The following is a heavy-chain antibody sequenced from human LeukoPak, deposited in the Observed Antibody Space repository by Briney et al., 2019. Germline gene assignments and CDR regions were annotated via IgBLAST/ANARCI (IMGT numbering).Heavy chain of an antibody. J-gene: IGHJ3*02. D-gene: IGHD3-22*01. CDR1: EFTFSRYS. Sequence: GGSLRLSCTASEFTFSRYSMNWVRQAPGKGLEWLSYISTSSSTRYYADSVKGRFTISRDNAKNLLYLQMDSLRAEDTAVYYCARDPQNYYDSADAFDIWGHGTMVIVSS. CDR2: ISTSSSTR. CDR3: ARDPQNYYDSADAFDI. V-gene: IGHV3-48*01.